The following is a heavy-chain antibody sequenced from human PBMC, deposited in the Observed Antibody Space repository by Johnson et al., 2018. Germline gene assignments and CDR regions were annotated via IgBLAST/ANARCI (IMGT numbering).Heavy chain of an antibody. D-gene: IGHD5-18*01. V-gene: IGHV3-33*01. CDR1: GFTFSSYG. CDR2: IWYDGSNK. Sequence: VQLVESGGGVVQPGRSLRLSCAASGFTFSSYGMHWVRQAPGKGLEWVAVIWYDGSNKYYADSVKGRFTISRDNSKNTLYLQMNRRRAKDTAVYYWARARSWGIQLYYYYSGMDVWGQGTTVTVSS. CDR3: ARARSWGIQLYYYYSGMDV. J-gene: IGHJ6*02.